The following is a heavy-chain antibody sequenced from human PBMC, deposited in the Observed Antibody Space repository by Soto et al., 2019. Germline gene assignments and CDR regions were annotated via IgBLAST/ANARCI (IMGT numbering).Heavy chain of an antibody. V-gene: IGHV3-49*03. Sequence: PGGSRRLSCTASGFTFGYYAMSWFRQAPGKGLEWVGFIRSKAYGVTTEYAASVKGRFTISRDDSKSIAYLQMNSLKTEDTAVYYCTREVSGSYAPDYWGQGTLVTVSS. CDR1: GFTFGYYA. CDR2: IRSKAYGVTT. J-gene: IGHJ4*02. CDR3: TREVSGSYAPDY. D-gene: IGHD1-26*01.